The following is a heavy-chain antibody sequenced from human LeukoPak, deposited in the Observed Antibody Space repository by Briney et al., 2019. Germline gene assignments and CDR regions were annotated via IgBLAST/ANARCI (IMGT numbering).Heavy chain of an antibody. CDR1: GFTSSTYT. V-gene: IGHV3-21*01. CDR2: ISSSGLYI. Sequence: GGSLRLSCEVSGFTSSTYTMNSVRQAPGKGLEWVSSISSSGLYIYYADSVKGRFTISRDSSKNTLYLQMNSLRAEDTAVYYCASKDPYDSRAYLLDYWGQGTLVTVSS. J-gene: IGHJ4*02. D-gene: IGHD3-22*01. CDR3: ASKDPYDSRAYLLDY.